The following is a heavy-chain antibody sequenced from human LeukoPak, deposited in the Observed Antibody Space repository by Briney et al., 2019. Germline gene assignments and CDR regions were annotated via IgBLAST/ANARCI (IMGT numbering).Heavy chain of an antibody. D-gene: IGHD3-3*01. V-gene: IGHV1-18*03. Sequence: ASVKVSCKASGYTFTSYGISWVRQAPGQGLEWMGWISAYNGNTNYAQKLQGRVTMTTDTSTSTAYMELRSLRSDDMAVYYCARERGLTEYGFWSGYYYYMDVWGKGTTVTVSS. J-gene: IGHJ6*03. CDR3: ARERGLTEYGFWSGYYYYMDV. CDR2: ISAYNGNT. CDR1: GYTFTSYG.